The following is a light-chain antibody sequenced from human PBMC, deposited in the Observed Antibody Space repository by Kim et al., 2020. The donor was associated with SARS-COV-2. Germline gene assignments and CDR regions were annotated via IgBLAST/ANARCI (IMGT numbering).Light chain of an antibody. Sequence: AIQMTQSPSSFSASTGDRVTITCRASQDISSYLAWYQQKPGKAPKLLIYAASTLQTGVPSRFSGSGSGTDFTLTISCLQSEDFATYYCQQYYNYPLTFGGGTKVDIK. CDR1: QDISSY. CDR3: QQYYNYPLT. J-gene: IGKJ4*01. V-gene: IGKV1-8*01. CDR2: AAS.